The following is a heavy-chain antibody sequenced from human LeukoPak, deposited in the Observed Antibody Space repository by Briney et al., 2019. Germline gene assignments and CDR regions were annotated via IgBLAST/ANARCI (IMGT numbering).Heavy chain of an antibody. Sequence: GGSLRLSCVASGFTFSSYWMHWVRQAPGKGLEWVGRIKSKTDGGTTDYAAPVKGRFTISRDDSKNTLYLQMNSLKTEDTAVYYCTTRGGSFSIFDYWGQGTLVTVSS. V-gene: IGHV3-15*01. CDR3: TTRGGSFSIFDY. J-gene: IGHJ4*02. D-gene: IGHD1-26*01. CDR1: GFTFSSYW. CDR2: IKSKTDGGTT.